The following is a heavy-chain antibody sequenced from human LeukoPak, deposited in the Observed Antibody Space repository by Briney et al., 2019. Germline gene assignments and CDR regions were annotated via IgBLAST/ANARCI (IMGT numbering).Heavy chain of an antibody. CDR2: INPNSGGT. Sequence: ASVKVSCKTSGYSFTDYYMPWVRQAPGQGLEWMGWINPNSGGTSSAQKFQGRVTMTRDTSITTVYMEVRWLTSDDTAIYYCARADRLHGGPYLIGPWGLGALVTVSS. CDR3: ARADRLHGGPYLIGP. J-gene: IGHJ5*02. CDR1: GYSFTDYY. V-gene: IGHV1-2*02. D-gene: IGHD2-21*01.